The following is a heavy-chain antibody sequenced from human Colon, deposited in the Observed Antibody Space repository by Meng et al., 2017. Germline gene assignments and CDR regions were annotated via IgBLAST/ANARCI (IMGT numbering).Heavy chain of an antibody. CDR1: GFSFNSYV. V-gene: IGHV3-23*01. J-gene: IGHJ6*02. Sequence: AGSLTLSCAASGFSFNSYVMSWVRQAPGNGLEWVAAISGTGGTTFYADSVKGRFTISRDNSKNTFYLQLNNLSAEDTAVYYCAKDRVSLFYYYYGLDVWGQGTTVTVSS. CDR3: AKDRVSLFYYYYGLDV. CDR2: ISGTGGTT.